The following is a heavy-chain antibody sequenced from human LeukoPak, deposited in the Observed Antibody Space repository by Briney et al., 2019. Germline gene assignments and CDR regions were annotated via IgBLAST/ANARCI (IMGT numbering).Heavy chain of an antibody. CDR1: GYSFTNYW. Sequence: GESLKISCKGSGYSFTNYWIGWVRQMPGKGLEWMGIIYPGDSDTRYSPPFQGQVTISADKSISTAYLQWSSLKASDTAMYYCARRYDCSSTSCPTSEYFDYWGQGTLVTVSS. V-gene: IGHV5-51*01. CDR3: ARRYDCSSTSCPTSEYFDY. J-gene: IGHJ4*02. D-gene: IGHD2-2*01. CDR2: IYPGDSDT.